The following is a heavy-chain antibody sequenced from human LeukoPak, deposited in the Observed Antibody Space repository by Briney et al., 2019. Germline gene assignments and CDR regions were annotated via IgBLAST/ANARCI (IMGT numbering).Heavy chain of an antibody. D-gene: IGHD3-3*01. V-gene: IGHV3-66*01. J-gene: IGHJ4*02. CDR3: ARDLPYYDFWSGYYTGGY. CDR1: GFTVSSNY. Sequence: GGSLRLSCAASGFTVSSNYMSWVRQAPGKGLEWVSVIYSGGSTYYADSVKGRFTISRDNSKNTLYLQMNSLRAEDTAVYYCARDLPYYDFWSGYYTGGYWGQGTLVTVSS. CDR2: IYSGGST.